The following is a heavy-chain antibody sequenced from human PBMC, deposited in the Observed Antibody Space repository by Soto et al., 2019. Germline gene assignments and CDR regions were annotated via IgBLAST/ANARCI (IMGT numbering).Heavy chain of an antibody. CDR1: GGTFSSYA. CDR2: IIPIFGTA. D-gene: IGHD3-3*01. V-gene: IGHV1-69*13. J-gene: IGHJ4*02. CDR3: ARVVDFWSGYYMWNKMYYIDY. Sequence: SVKVSCKASGGTFSSYAISWVRQAPGQGLEWMGGIIPIFGTANYAQKFQGRVTITADESTSTAYMELSSLRSEDTAVYYCARVVDFWSGYYMWNKMYYIDYWGQGTLVTVSS.